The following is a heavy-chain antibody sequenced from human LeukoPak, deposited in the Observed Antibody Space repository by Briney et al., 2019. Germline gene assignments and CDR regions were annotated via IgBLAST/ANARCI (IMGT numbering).Heavy chain of an antibody. Sequence: ASVKVSCKASGYTFTTYAMHWVRQAPGQRLEWMGWINAGNGNTKYSQKFQARVTITRDTSASTAYMELSSLRSEDTAVYYCARDSSSWNSFDYWGQGTLVTVSS. CDR3: ARDSSSWNSFDY. V-gene: IGHV1-3*01. J-gene: IGHJ4*02. CDR2: INAGNGNT. D-gene: IGHD6-13*01. CDR1: GYTFTTYA.